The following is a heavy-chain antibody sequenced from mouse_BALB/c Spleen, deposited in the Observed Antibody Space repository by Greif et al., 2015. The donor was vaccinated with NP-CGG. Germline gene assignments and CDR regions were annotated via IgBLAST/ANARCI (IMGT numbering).Heavy chain of an antibody. Sequence: DVHLVESGAELVKPGASVKLSCTASGFNIKDTYMHWVKQRPEQGLEWIGRIDPANGNTKYDPKFQGKATITADTSSNTAYLQLSSLTSEDTAVYYCARGVRLPRYFDVWGAGTTVTVSS. V-gene: IGHV14-3*02. CDR3: ARGVRLPRYFDV. J-gene: IGHJ1*01. CDR1: GFNIKDTY. CDR2: IDPANGNT. D-gene: IGHD1-2*01.